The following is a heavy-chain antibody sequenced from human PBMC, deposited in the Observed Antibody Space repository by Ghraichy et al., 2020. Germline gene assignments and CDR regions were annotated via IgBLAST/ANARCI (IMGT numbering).Heavy chain of an antibody. V-gene: IGHV4-30-2*01. CDR1: GGSISSGGYS. CDR2: IYHSGST. CDR3: ARGHHDYGDYWFDP. D-gene: IGHD4-17*01. Sequence: SETLSLTCAVSGGSISSGGYSWSWIRQPPGKGLEWIGYIYHSGSTYYNPSLKSRVTISVDRSKNQFSLKLSSVTAADTTGYYCARGHHDYGDYWFDPWGQGTLVTVSS. J-gene: IGHJ5*02.